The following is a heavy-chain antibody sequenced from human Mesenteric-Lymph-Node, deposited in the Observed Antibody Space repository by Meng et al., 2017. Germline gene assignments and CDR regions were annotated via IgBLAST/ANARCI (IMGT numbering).Heavy chain of an antibody. CDR3: AYSSGWFLDY. Sequence: ASVKVSCKASGYTFTGYYMHWVRQAPGQGLEWMGWMNPNSGNTGYAQKFQGRVTMTRNTSISTAYMELSSLRSEDTAVYYCAYSSGWFLDYWGQGTLVTVSS. CDR1: GYTFTGYY. J-gene: IGHJ4*02. V-gene: IGHV1-8*02. CDR2: MNPNSGNT. D-gene: IGHD6-19*01.